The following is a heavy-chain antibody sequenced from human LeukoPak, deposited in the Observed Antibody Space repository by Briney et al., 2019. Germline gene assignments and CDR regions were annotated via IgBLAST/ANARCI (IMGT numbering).Heavy chain of an antibody. V-gene: IGHV3-23*01. Sequence: GGSLRLSCAASGFSFRSYVMSWVRQAPGKGLEWVSAISGSGGSTYYADSVKGRFTISRDNSKNTLYLQMNSLRAEGIAVYYYAKDHRENSLEGSFDYWGQGTLVTVSS. CDR3: AKDHRENSLEGSFDY. D-gene: IGHD3-3*01. CDR1: GFSFRSYV. CDR2: ISGSGGST. J-gene: IGHJ4*02.